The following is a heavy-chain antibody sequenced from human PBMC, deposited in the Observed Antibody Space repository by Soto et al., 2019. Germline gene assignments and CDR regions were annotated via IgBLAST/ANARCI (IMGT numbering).Heavy chain of an antibody. J-gene: IGHJ6*02. CDR3: ARDEFWGSGSWGGMDV. CDR1: GGSISSSNW. D-gene: IGHD3-10*01. V-gene: IGHV4-4*02. CDR2: IYHSGST. Sequence: QVQLQESGPGLVKPSGTLSLTCAVSGGSISSSNWWSWVRQPPGKGREWIGEIYHSGSTNYNPSLKSRVTLSVDKSKNQFSLKLSSVTAADTAVYYCARDEFWGSGSWGGMDVWGQGTTVTVSS.